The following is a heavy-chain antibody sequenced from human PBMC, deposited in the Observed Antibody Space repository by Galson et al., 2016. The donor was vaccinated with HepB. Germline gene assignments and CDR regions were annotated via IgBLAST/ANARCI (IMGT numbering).Heavy chain of an antibody. Sequence: SLRLSCAVSGLTLSNYNMNWVRQAPGKGLEWVAFISDSSTYISYGETMKGRFTVSRDNAKNSLYLQMNSLSAEDTGLYYCAAERFSGGPLEYWGQGTLVTVSS. V-gene: IGHV3-21*01. J-gene: IGHJ4*02. CDR1: GLTLSNYN. D-gene: IGHD1-26*01. CDR2: ISDSSTYI. CDR3: AAERFSGGPLEY.